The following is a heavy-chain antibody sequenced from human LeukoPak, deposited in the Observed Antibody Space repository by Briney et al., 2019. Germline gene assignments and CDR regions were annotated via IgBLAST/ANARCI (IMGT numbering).Heavy chain of an antibody. D-gene: IGHD1-26*01. CDR2: IDWDDDK. Sequence: ESGPALVKPTQTLTLTCTFSGFSLSTGGMRVSWIRQPPGKALEWLARIDWDDDKFYSTSLKTRLTISKDTSKNPVVLTMTNMDPVDTATYYCARINGDSGTYYMDAWGKGTTVTVSS. V-gene: IGHV2-70*04. J-gene: IGHJ6*03. CDR3: ARINGDSGTYYMDA. CDR1: GFSLSTGGMR.